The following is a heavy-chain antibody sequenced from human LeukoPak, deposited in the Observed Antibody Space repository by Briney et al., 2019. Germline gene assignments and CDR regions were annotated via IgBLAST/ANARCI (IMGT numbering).Heavy chain of an antibody. J-gene: IGHJ4*02. CDR2: ISSSSSYI. CDR3: ARAHRNRITMVRGVNFDY. Sequence: SQKLSRAPSGITCSSRSMNCVRKAPGKGLEWVSSISSSSSYIYYADSVKGRFTISRDNAKNSLYLQMNSLRAEDTAVYYCARAHRNRITMVRGVNFDYWGQVTLVTVSS. D-gene: IGHD3-10*01. CDR1: GITCSSRS. V-gene: IGHV3-21*01.